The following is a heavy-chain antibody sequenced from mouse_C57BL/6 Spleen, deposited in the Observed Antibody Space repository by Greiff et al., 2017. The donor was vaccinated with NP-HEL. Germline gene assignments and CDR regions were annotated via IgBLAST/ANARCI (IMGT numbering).Heavy chain of an antibody. J-gene: IGHJ3*01. CDR1: GYTFTSYW. V-gene: IGHV1-61*01. CDR3: ARIGNYDPFAY. D-gene: IGHD2-4*01. CDR2: IYPSDSET. Sequence: VQLQQSGAELVRPGSSVKLSCKASGYTFTSYWMDWVKQRPGQGLEWIGNIYPSDSETHYNQKFKDKATLTVDKSSSTAYMQLSSLTSEDSAVYYCARIGNYDPFAYWGQGTLVTVSA.